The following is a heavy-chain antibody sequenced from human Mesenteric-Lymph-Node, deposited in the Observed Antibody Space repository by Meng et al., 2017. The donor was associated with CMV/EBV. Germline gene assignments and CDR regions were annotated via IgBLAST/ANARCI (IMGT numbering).Heavy chain of an antibody. D-gene: IGHD6-6*01. J-gene: IGHJ4*02. CDR2: IYSGGDT. Sequence: GGSLRLSCVASGFTVSSNYMSWVRQAPGMGLEWVSVIYSGGDTYYADSVKGRLTISRDNSKNMLYLQMNSLRAEDTAVYYCAKDRSSSSYFDYWGQGTLVTVSS. CDR1: GFTVSSNY. CDR3: AKDRSSSSYFDY. V-gene: IGHV3-53*01.